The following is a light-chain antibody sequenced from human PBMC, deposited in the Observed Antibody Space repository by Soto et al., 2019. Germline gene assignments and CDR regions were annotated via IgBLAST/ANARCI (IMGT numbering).Light chain of an antibody. V-gene: IGKV4-1*01. Sequence: IVMTQSPGSLAVSLGERATINCKSSQSVLYNYNNKNNLAWYQQKPGQPPKLLIYWASTRKSGVPDRFSGSESGTDFTLTISSLQAEDVAVYYCQQYYSTPRTFGQGTKVEIK. J-gene: IGKJ1*01. CDR3: QQYYSTPRT. CDR2: WAS. CDR1: QSVLYNYNNKNN.